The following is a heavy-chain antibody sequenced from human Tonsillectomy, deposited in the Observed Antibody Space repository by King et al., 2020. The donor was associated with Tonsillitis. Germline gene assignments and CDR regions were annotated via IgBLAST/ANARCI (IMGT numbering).Heavy chain of an antibody. J-gene: IGHJ5*02. Sequence: QVQLQESGPGLVKPSQTLSLTCTVSGGSISSGSYYWSWIRQPAGKGLEWIGRIYYNGRTNYNPSLKSRVTISIDTSKNQFSLNLSSVTAADTAVYYCAREYYQYSFDPWGQGTLVTVSS. CDR1: GGSISSGSYY. CDR2: IYYNGRT. V-gene: IGHV4-61*02. D-gene: IGHD3-10*01. CDR3: AREYYQYSFDP.